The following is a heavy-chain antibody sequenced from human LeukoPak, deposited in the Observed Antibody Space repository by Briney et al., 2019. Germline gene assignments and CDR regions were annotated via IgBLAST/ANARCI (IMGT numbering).Heavy chain of an antibody. CDR3: ARGKSPTTVTIDY. Sequence: SVKVSCKASGGTFSSSAISWVRQAPGQGLEWMGGIIPIFGTANYAQKFQGRVTITTDESTSTAYMELSSLRSEDTAVYYCARGKSPTTVTIDYWGQGTLVTVSS. J-gene: IGHJ4*02. V-gene: IGHV1-69*05. D-gene: IGHD4-17*01. CDR1: GGTFSSSA. CDR2: IIPIFGTA.